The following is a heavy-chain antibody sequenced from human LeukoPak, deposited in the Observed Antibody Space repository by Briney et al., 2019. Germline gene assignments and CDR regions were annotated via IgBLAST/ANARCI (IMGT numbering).Heavy chain of an antibody. CDR3: ARDRRPPIYGSGSYDHWYFDL. Sequence: SETLSLTCTVSGDSVSSSSYYWGWIRQPPGKGLEWIGSMYYSGSTNYNPSLKSRVTISVDTSKNQFSLKLSSVTAADTAVYYCARDRRPPIYGSGSYDHWYFDLWGRGTLVTVSS. D-gene: IGHD3-10*01. J-gene: IGHJ2*01. CDR1: GDSVSSSSYY. CDR2: MYYSGST. V-gene: IGHV4-61*01.